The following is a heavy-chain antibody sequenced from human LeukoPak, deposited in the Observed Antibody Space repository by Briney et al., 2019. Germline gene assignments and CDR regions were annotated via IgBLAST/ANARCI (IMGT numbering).Heavy chain of an antibody. CDR2: IWNDASHD. CDR3: ARGHGDYAGSDAFDI. J-gene: IGHJ3*02. D-gene: IGHD4-17*01. Sequence: GRSLRLSCAASGFTFSSYGMHWVRQAPGKGLEWVAVIWNDASHDNYVDSVKGRFTISRDNSKNTLYLQMNSLRAEDTAVYYCARGHGDYAGSDAFDIWGQGTMVTVSS. V-gene: IGHV3-33*01. CDR1: GFTFSSYG.